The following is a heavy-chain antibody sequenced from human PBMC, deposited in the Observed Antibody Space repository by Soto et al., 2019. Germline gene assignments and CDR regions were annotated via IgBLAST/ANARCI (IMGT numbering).Heavy chain of an antibody. CDR2: IYYSGST. D-gene: IGHD4-17*01. Sequence: SETLSLTCTVSGGSISSYYWSWIRQPPGKGLEWIGYIYYSGSTNYNPSLKSRVTISVDTSKNQFSLKLSSVTAADTAVYYCAREKDYVFDYWGQGTLVTVSS. V-gene: IGHV4-59*01. J-gene: IGHJ4*02. CDR3: AREKDYVFDY. CDR1: GGSISSYY.